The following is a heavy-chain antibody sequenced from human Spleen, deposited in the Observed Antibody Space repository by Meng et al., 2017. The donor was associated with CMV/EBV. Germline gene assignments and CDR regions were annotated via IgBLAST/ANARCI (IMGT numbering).Heavy chain of an antibody. V-gene: IGHV1-69*05. CDR1: GGTFGNFA. CDR3: ARGPESEGILDYFDY. CDR2: NIPIFGTP. J-gene: IGHJ4*02. Sequence: SGGTFGNFAIGWVRLAPGQGLEWRGENIPIFGTPNYAQRFQGRVTITTDESTSTAYMELSGLRSEDTAMYYCARGPESEGILDYFDYWGQGTLVTVSS. D-gene: IGHD3-3*01.